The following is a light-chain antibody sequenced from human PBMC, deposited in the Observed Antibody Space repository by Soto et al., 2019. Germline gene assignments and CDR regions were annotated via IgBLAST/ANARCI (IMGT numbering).Light chain of an antibody. J-gene: IGLJ2*01. V-gene: IGLV2-8*01. CDR2: AVT. CDR1: SSDVGAYDR. Sequence: QSALTQPPSASGSPGQSVTISCTGTSSDVGAYDRVSWYQQHPGKPPKLIIYAVTDRTSGVPDRFSGSKSGNTASLTVSGLQAEDEADYYCTSYGGRDDTIFGGRTKLTVL. CDR3: TSYGGRDDTI.